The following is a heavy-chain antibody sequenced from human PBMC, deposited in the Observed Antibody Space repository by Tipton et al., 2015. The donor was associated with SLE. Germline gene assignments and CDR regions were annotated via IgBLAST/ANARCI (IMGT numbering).Heavy chain of an antibody. CDR3: AKDLEENDCWSGSYYYYYMDV. CDR2: ISGSGGST. D-gene: IGHD3-3*01. V-gene: IGHV3-23*01. CDR1: GFTFSSYA. J-gene: IGHJ6*03. Sequence: TLSLTCAASGFTFSSYAMSWVRQAPGKGLEWVSAISGSGGSTYYADSVKGRFTISRDNSKNTLYLQMNSLRAEDTAVYYCAKDLEENDCWSGSYYYYYMDVWGKGTTVTVSS.